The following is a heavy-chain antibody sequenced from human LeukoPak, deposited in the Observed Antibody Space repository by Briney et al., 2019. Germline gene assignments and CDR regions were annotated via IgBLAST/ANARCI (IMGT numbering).Heavy chain of an antibody. D-gene: IGHD3-22*01. CDR2: INHSGST. J-gene: IGHJ4*02. CDR3: ARGPKRGVVVVITTFDY. CDR1: GGSFSGYY. Sequence: SETLSLTCAVYGGSFSGYYWSWIRQPPGKGLEWIGEINHSGSTNYNPSLKSRVTISVDTSKNQFSLKLSSVTAADTAVCYCARGPKRGVVVVITTFDYWGQGTLVTVSS. V-gene: IGHV4-34*01.